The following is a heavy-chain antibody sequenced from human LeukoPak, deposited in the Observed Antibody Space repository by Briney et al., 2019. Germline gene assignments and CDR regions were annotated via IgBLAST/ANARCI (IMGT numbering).Heavy chain of an antibody. D-gene: IGHD3-16*01. CDR1: GYTFTGYY. V-gene: IGHV1-18*04. CDR3: ARDRQHKGEWCPLDY. J-gene: IGHJ4*02. CDR2: ISAYNGNT. Sequence: GASVKVSCKASGYTFTGYYMHWVRQAPGQGLEWMGWISAYNGNTNYAQKLQGRVTMTTDTSTSTAYMELRSLRSDDTAVYYCARDRQHKGEWCPLDYWGQGTLVTVSS.